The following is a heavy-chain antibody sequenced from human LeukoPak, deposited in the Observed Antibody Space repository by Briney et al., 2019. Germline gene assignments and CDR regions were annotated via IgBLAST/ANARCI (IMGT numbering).Heavy chain of an antibody. D-gene: IGHD3-22*01. J-gene: IGHJ4*02. CDR1: GFTFGSYA. CDR3: AVMHRYYDGSGYWVQ. Sequence: GGSLRLSCAASGFTFGSYAMSWVRQAPGKGLEWVSGISTSGGTTSYAESVKGRFAVSRDNPRNTLYMEMNSLRDEDTAVYYCAVMHRYYDGSGYWVQWGQGTLVTVSS. CDR2: ISTSGGTT. V-gene: IGHV3-23*01.